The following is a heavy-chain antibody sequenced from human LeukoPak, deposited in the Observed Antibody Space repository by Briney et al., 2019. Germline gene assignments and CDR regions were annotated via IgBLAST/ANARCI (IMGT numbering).Heavy chain of an antibody. CDR1: GYTFTGYH. Sequence: ASVKVSCKTSGYTFTGYHMHWVRQAPGHGLEWVGWINPISGGTKYAQRFQGRVTITRDTSISTAYMELTRLTSDDTAVYYCARERGYCSSSTCYISDAFDIWGQGTMVTVSS. V-gene: IGHV1-2*02. D-gene: IGHD2-2*02. J-gene: IGHJ3*02. CDR2: INPISGGT. CDR3: ARERGYCSSSTCYISDAFDI.